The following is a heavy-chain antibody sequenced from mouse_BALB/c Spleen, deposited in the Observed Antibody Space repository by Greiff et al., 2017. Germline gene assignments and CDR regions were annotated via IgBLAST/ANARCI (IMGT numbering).Heavy chain of an antibody. V-gene: IGHV3-8*02. CDR3: ARYGSSYAMDY. D-gene: IGHD1-1*01. CDR1: GVSITSCY. Sequence: EVQLVESGPRLVKPSQTLSLTCSVSGVSITSCYLNWIRKSPGNTLEYLGYISYSGSTYNNPSLKSRISITRDTSKNQYYLQLNSVTTEDTATYYWARYGSSYAMDYGGQGTSVTVSS. CDR2: ISYSGST. J-gene: IGHJ4*01.